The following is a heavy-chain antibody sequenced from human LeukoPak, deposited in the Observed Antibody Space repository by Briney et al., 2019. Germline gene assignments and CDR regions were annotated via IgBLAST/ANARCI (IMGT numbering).Heavy chain of an antibody. Sequence: PGGSLRLSCAASGFTFSSYWMSWVRQAPGKGLEWVSYISSSGSTIYYADSVKGRFTISRDNAKNSLYLQMNSLRAEDTAVYYCARLEHTDLDYWGQGTLVTVSS. CDR2: ISSSGSTI. CDR1: GFTFSSYW. CDR3: ARLEHTDLDY. J-gene: IGHJ4*02. V-gene: IGHV3-48*04. D-gene: IGHD1/OR15-1a*01.